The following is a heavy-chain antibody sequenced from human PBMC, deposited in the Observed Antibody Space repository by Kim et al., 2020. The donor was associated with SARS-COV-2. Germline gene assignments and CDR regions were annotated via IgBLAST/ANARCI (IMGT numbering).Heavy chain of an antibody. CDR1: GFTFSDYY. CDR2: ISSSGSTI. D-gene: IGHD6-13*01. V-gene: IGHV3-11*01. CDR3: ARDRESYSSSPSYYYYYYMDV. Sequence: GGSLRLSCAASGFTFSDYYMSWIRQAPGKGLEWVSYISSSGSTIYYADSVKGRFTISRDNAKNSLYLQMNSLRAEDTAVYYCARDRESYSSSPSYYYYYYMDVWGKGTTVTVSS. J-gene: IGHJ6*03.